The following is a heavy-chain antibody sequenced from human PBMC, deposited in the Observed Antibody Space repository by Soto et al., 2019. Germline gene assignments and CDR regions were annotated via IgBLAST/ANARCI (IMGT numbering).Heavy chain of an antibody. D-gene: IGHD2-2*02. V-gene: IGHV4-39*01. CDR3: ARLRCTTTSCYNLVAFDV. J-gene: IGHJ3*01. Sequence: QLQLQESGPGLVKPSETLSLTCTVSGGSISSSSYYWGWIRQPPGKGLEWVGNIYYSGSTYYNPCLKTRVTISLDTSNNQFSLKLTSVTAADTSVYYWARLRCTTTSCYNLVAFDVWGQGTMVTVSS. CDR2: IYYSGST. CDR1: GGSISSSSYY.